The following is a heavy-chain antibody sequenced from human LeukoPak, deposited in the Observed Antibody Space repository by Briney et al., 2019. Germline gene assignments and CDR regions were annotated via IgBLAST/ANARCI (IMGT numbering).Heavy chain of an antibody. J-gene: IGHJ6*04. CDR1: GSSFTTYW. CDR2: IYPGDSDS. D-gene: IGHD3-10*01. CDR3: ARLITMVRGVIHYYYGMDV. Sequence: GESLKISCKGSGSSFTTYWIGWVRQMPGKGLEWMRIIYPGDSDSRYSPSFQGQVTISVDKSISTAYLQWSSLKASDTAMYYCARLITMVRGVIHYYYGMDVWGKGTTVTVSS. V-gene: IGHV5-51*01.